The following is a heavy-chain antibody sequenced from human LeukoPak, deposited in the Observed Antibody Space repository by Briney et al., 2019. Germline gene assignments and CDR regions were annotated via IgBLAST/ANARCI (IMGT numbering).Heavy chain of an antibody. V-gene: IGHV3-23*01. CDR1: GFTFSSYA. CDR3: ANLRVFYDSSGYYLWASNDAFDI. D-gene: IGHD3-22*01. J-gene: IGHJ3*02. Sequence: GGSLRLSCAASGFTFSSYAMSWVRQAPGKGLEWVSSISGSGGSTYYADSVKGRFTISRDNSKNTLYLQMNSLRAEDTAVYYCANLRVFYDSSGYYLWASNDAFDIWGQGTMVTVSS. CDR2: ISGSGGST.